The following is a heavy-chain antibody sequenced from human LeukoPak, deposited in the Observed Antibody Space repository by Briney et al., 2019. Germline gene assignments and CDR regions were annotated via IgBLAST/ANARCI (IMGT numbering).Heavy chain of an antibody. Sequence: GGSLRLSCAASGFTFSSYAMSWVRQAPGKGLEWVSGISGSDGSTNYADSVKGRFTISRENSKNTLYLQMNSLTAEDTAVYYCAKTAGIAAAADFDYWGQGTLVTVSS. V-gene: IGHV3-23*01. CDR2: ISGSDGST. D-gene: IGHD6-13*01. J-gene: IGHJ4*02. CDR1: GFTFSSYA. CDR3: AKTAGIAAAADFDY.